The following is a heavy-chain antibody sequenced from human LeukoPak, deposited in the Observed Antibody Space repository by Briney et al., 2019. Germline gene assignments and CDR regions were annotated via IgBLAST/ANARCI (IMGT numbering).Heavy chain of an antibody. Sequence: GGSLRLSCAPSGFTFSSYSMNWVRHAPGKGREGVSSISSSSSYIYYADSVKGRFTISRDNANNSLYLQMNSLRAEDTAVYYCAGSEYSYGYVSAYWGQGTLVTVSS. J-gene: IGHJ4*02. CDR3: AGSEYSYGYVSAY. D-gene: IGHD5-18*01. CDR2: ISSSSSYI. V-gene: IGHV3-21*01. CDR1: GFTFSSYS.